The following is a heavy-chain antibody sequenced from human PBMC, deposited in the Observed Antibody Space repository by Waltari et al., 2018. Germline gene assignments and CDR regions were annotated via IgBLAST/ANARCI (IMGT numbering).Heavy chain of an antibody. J-gene: IGHJ5*02. D-gene: IGHD5-18*01. Sequence: QVQLQESGPGLVKPSETLSLTCNVSGGSVSNYYWAWIRKPAGKGLEWIGRIYSGGDTHYNPSFKSRITISGYTSTNQFSLTVTSVTAADTAFYYCVRARVSAQTSMGGFFDPWGQGIEVTVSS. CDR3: VRARVSAQTSMGGFFDP. CDR2: IYSGGDT. V-gene: IGHV4-4*07. CDR1: GGSVSNYY.